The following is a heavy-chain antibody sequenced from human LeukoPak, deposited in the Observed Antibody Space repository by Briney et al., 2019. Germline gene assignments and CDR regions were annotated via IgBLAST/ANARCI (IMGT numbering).Heavy chain of an antibody. Sequence: PGGSLTLSCAASGFTFSSYGMHWLRQAPGKGLEGVAVIWYDGSNRYYADSVKGRFTISRDNSKNTLYLQMNSLRPDDTAVYYCAKARWDIIIVPSSYYFDYGGQGTLVTVSA. CDR3: AKARWDIIIVPSSYYFDY. CDR1: GFTFSSYG. CDR2: IWYDGSNR. J-gene: IGHJ4*02. D-gene: IGHD2-2*01. V-gene: IGHV3-33*06.